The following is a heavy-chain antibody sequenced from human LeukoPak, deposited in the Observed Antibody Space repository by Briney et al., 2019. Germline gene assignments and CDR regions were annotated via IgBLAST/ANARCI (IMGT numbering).Heavy chain of an antibody. Sequence: SETLSLTCTVSGGSISSGDYYWSWIRQPPGKGLEWIGYIYYSGSTYYNPSLKSRVTISVDTSKNQSSLKLSSVTAADTAVYYCARGGVPAAPYFDYWGQGTLVTVSS. CDR2: IYYSGST. V-gene: IGHV4-30-4*01. J-gene: IGHJ4*02. D-gene: IGHD2-2*01. CDR1: GGSISSGDYY. CDR3: ARGGVPAAPYFDY.